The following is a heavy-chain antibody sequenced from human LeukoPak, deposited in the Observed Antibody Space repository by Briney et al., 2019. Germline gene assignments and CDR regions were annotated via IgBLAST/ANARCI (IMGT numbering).Heavy chain of an antibody. D-gene: IGHD3-22*01. V-gene: IGHV4-39*07. J-gene: IGHJ4*02. CDR3: AREVYYSDTSGYYDY. Sequence: PSETLSLTCTVSGGSTSSSSYYWGWIRQPPGKGLEWVGIIYYSGSTYYNPSIKSRVTISVDTSKNQFSLKLSSVTAADTAVYYCAREVYYSDTSGYYDYWGQGTLVTVSS. CDR1: GGSTSSSSYY. CDR2: IYYSGST.